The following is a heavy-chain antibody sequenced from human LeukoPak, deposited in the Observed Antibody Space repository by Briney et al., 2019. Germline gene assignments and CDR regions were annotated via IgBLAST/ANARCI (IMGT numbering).Heavy chain of an antibody. CDR3: ARDAIPAATPYYYYGMDV. D-gene: IGHD2-2*01. V-gene: IGHV4-31*03. CDR2: IYYSGST. Sequence: SETLSLTCTVPGGSISSGGYYWSWIRQHPGKGLEWIGYIYYSGSTYYNPSLKSRVTISVDTSKNQFSLKLSSVTAADTAVYYCARDAIPAATPYYYYGMDVWGKGTTVTVSS. J-gene: IGHJ6*04. CDR1: GGSISSGGYY.